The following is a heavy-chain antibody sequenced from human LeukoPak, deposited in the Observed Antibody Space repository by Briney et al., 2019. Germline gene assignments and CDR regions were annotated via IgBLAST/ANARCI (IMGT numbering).Heavy chain of an antibody. J-gene: IGHJ4*02. CDR3: TRDRGWQQFDY. CDR2: IKEDGSEK. Sequence: GGSLRLSCAASAFTFSDYWMTWVRQAPGKGLERVANIKEDGSEKYYVDSVKGQFTISRDNAKSSLYLQMSSLRDDDTAVYYCTRDRGWQQFDYWGQGTLVTVSS. D-gene: IGHD5-24*01. V-gene: IGHV3-7*01. CDR1: AFTFSDYW.